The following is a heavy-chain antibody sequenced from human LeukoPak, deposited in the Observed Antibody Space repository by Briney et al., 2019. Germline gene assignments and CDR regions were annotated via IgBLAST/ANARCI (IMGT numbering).Heavy chain of an antibody. J-gene: IGHJ5*02. Sequence: KPSETLSLTCTVSGGSISSSSYYWGWIRQPTGKGLEWIGSIYYSGSTYYNPSLKSRVTISVDTSKNQFSLKLSSVTAADTAVYYCARAPLTSWFDPWGQGTLVTVSS. D-gene: IGHD2/OR15-2a*01. CDR3: ARAPLTSWFDP. CDR1: GGSISSSSYY. V-gene: IGHV4-39*07. CDR2: IYYSGST.